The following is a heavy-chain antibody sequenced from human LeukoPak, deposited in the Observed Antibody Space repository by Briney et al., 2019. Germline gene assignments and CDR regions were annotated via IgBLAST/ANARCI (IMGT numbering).Heavy chain of an antibody. CDR3: ARDGTSAGAGDAFDI. D-gene: IGHD6-13*01. CDR1: GGSISSSSYF. CDR2: IYYTGST. Sequence: SETLSLTCTVSGGSISSSSYFWGWIRQPPGKGLEWIVTIYYTGSTYYNPSLKSRVTISVDTSKKQFSLNLSSVTAADTAVCYCARDGTSAGAGDAFDIWGQGTMVTVSS. J-gene: IGHJ3*02. V-gene: IGHV4-39*07.